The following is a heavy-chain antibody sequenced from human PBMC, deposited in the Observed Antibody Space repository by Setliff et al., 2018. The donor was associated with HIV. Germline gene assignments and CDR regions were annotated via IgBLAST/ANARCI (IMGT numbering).Heavy chain of an antibody. CDR3: ARDLTIYKL. J-gene: IGHJ4*02. Sequence: GGSLRLSCAASGFTFNTYAMSWVRQAPGKGLDWVSSIITAGGTTFYSDSVKGRFTISRDDSNNMLYLQMNSLRVEDTALYYCARDLTIYKLWGQGTLVTAPQ. CDR2: IITAGGTT. CDR1: GFTFNTYA. D-gene: IGHD1-1*01. V-gene: IGHV3-23*01.